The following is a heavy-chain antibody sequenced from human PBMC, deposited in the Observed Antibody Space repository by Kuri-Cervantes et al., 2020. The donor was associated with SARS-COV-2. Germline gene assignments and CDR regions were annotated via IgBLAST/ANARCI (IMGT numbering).Heavy chain of an antibody. CDR2: ISSSSSYI. Sequence: GESLKISCAASGFTFSSYSMNWVRQAPGKGLEWVSSISSSSSYIYYADSVKGRFTISRDNAKNSLYLQMNSLRAEDTAVYYCARGGLGGQLVDGMDVWGQGT. D-gene: IGHD6-6*01. J-gene: IGHJ6*02. CDR1: GFTFSSYS. V-gene: IGHV3-21*01. CDR3: ARGGLGGQLVDGMDV.